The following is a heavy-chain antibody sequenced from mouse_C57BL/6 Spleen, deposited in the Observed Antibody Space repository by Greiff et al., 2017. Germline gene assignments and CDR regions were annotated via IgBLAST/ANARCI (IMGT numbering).Heavy chain of an antibody. D-gene: IGHD3-3*01. V-gene: IGHV5-4*03. CDR2: ISDGGSYT. CDR1: GFTFSSYA. CDR3: ARKGTGFAY. J-gene: IGHJ3*01. Sequence: EVKLMESGGGLVKPGGSLKLSCAASGFTFSSYAMSWVRQTPEKRLEWVATISDGGSYTYYPDNVKGRFTISIDNAKNNLYLQMRHLKSEDTAMYYFARKGTGFAYWGQGTLVTVSA.